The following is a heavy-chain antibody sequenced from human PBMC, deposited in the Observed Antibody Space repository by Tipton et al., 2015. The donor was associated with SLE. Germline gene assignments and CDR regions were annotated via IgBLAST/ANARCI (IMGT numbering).Heavy chain of an antibody. CDR1: GDSTNIYN. D-gene: IGHD5-24*01. CDR2: VSQSGTP. Sequence: TLSLTCSVSGDSTNIYNWRWIRQSPGKGLEWIGFVSQSGTPNYISSLKSRVTISVDTSKNQISLKLTSVTAADTAVYYCAREARDAGYMDVWGKGTTVTVSS. V-gene: IGHV4-59*12. J-gene: IGHJ6*03. CDR3: AREARDAGYMDV.